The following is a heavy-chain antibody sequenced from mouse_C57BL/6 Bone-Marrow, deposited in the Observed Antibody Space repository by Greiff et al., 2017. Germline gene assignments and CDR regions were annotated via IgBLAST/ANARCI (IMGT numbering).Heavy chain of an antibody. CDR3: ARHEYYYGSSYAMDY. D-gene: IGHD1-1*01. Sequence: EVQLVESGGGLVKPGGSLKLSCAASGFTFSSYTMSWVRQTPEKRLEWVATISGGGGNTYYPDSVKGRFTISRDNAKNTLYLQMSSLRSEDTALYYCARHEYYYGSSYAMDYWGQGTSVTVSS. V-gene: IGHV5-9*01. CDR2: ISGGGGNT. CDR1: GFTFSSYT. J-gene: IGHJ4*01.